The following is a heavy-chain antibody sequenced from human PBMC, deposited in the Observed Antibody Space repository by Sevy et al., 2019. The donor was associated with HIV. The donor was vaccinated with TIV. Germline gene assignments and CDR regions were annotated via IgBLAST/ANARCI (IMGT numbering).Heavy chain of an antibody. V-gene: IGHV3-7*01. CDR2: IKQDGSEK. D-gene: IGHD3-3*01. CDR3: ARDHCPYDFVCGVTPAGWFDP. Sequence: GGSLRLSCAASGFTFSSYWMSWVRQAPGKGLEWVANIKQDGSEKYYVDSVKGRFTISRDNAKNSLYLQMNSLRAEDTAVYYCARDHCPYDFVCGVTPAGWFDPWGQGTLVTVSS. J-gene: IGHJ5*02. CDR1: GFTFSSYW.